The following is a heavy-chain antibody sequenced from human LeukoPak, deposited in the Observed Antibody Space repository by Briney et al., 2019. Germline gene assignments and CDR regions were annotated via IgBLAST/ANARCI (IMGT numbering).Heavy chain of an antibody. CDR2: IYYSGST. V-gene: IGHV4-59*12. D-gene: IGHD4-17*01. CDR3: ARDMTTVTTYYLRAFDI. J-gene: IGHJ3*02. Sequence: PSETLSLTCTVSGGSISSYYWSWIRQPPGKGLEWIGYIYYSGSTNYNPSLKSRVTMSVDTSKNQFSLKLSSVTAADTAVYYCARDMTTVTTYYLRAFDIWGQGTMVTVSS. CDR1: GGSISSYY.